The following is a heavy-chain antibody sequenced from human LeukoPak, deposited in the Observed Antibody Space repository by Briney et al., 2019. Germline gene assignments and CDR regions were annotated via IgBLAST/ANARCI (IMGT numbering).Heavy chain of an antibody. CDR2: FDPEDGET. Sequence: ASVKVSCKVSGYTLTELSMHWVRQAPGKGLEWMGGFDPEDGETIYTKKFQGRVTMTEDTSTDTACMELSSLRSEDTAVYYCATSRPLITFGGVIVNLDYWGQGTLVTVSS. J-gene: IGHJ4*02. CDR3: ATSRPLITFGGVIVNLDY. V-gene: IGHV1-24*01. CDR1: GYTLTELS. D-gene: IGHD3-16*02.